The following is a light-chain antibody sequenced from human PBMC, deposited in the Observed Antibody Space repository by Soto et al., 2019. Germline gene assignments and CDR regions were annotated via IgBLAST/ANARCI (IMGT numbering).Light chain of an antibody. J-gene: IGKJ1*01. V-gene: IGKV3-20*01. Sequence: EIVMTQSPPTLSVSPGGRATLSCRASQNVENKLAWYQQRPGQAPRLLIYGASSRATGIPDRFSGSGSGTDFTLTISRLEPEDFAVYYCQQYGSSPRTFGQGTKVDIK. CDR1: QNVENK. CDR3: QQYGSSPRT. CDR2: GAS.